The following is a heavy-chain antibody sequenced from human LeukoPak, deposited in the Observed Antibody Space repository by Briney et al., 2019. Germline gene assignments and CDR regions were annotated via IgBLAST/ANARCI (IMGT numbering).Heavy chain of an antibody. CDR1: GFTFSSYA. Sequence: AGGSLRLSCAASGFTFSSYAMSWVRQALGRGLEGVSAISGSGGSTYSAEPVKGRFTTSRDNSKSPLCLQMNSLRAEDTAVYYCAKHTPLDSYDSSGYTLADGGQGTLVTVSS. CDR2: ISGSGGST. J-gene: IGHJ4*02. CDR3: AKHTPLDSYDSSGYTLAD. V-gene: IGHV3-23*01. D-gene: IGHD3-22*01.